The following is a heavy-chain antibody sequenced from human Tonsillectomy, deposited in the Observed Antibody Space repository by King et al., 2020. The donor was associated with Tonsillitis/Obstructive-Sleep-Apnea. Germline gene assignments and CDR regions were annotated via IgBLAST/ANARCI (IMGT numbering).Heavy chain of an antibody. Sequence: TLQESGPTLVKPPQTLTLTCTFSGFSLSTSGVGVGWIRQPPGKALEWLALIHWDDDKRYSPSLRSRLSITKDTSKNQVVLTMTNMDPVDTATYYCAHSPEYVFWRGFPKDWFDPWGQGTLVTVSS. CDR1: GFSLSTSGVG. D-gene: IGHD3-3*01. J-gene: IGHJ5*02. CDR3: AHSPEYVFWRGFPKDWFDP. V-gene: IGHV2-5*02. CDR2: IHWDDDK.